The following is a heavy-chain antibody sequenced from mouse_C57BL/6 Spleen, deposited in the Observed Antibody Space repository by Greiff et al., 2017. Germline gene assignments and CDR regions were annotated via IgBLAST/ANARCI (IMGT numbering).Heavy chain of an antibody. D-gene: IGHD1-1*01. CDR2: INPSSGYP. CDR3: ARYYGSSYDYFDY. CDR1: GYTFTSYT. V-gene: IGHV1-4*01. Sequence: VQVVESGAELARPGASVKMSCKASGYTFTSYTMHWVKQRPGQGLEWIGYINPSSGYPKYNQKFKDKATLTADKSSSTAYMQLSSLTSEDSAVYYCARYYGSSYDYFDYWGQGTTLTVSS. J-gene: IGHJ2*01.